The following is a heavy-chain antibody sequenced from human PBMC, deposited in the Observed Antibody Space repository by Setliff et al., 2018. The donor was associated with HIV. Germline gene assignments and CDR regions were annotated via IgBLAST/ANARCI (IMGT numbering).Heavy chain of an antibody. Sequence: PSETLSLTCSVSGGSISGYYWTWIRQRPGKGLEWIGYIYSSGSTNYNPSLESRVTISLDTSKNQFSLKLNSVTAADTAVYYCARDLREVGGGSYADYWGQGTLVTVSS. CDR3: ARDLREVGGGSYADY. CDR2: IYSSGST. CDR1: GGSISGYY. D-gene: IGHD1-26*01. V-gene: IGHV4-59*12. J-gene: IGHJ4*02.